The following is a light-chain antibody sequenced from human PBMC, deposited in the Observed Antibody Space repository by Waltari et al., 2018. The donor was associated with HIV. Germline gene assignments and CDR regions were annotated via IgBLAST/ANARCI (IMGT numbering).Light chain of an antibody. Sequence: NSVRPSGIPERISASRSGNTASLTITGLQSEDEADYYCSAWDITLSAWVFGGGTHLTV. CDR2: NS. V-gene: IGLV10-54*01. CDR3: SAWDITLSAWV. J-gene: IGLJ3*02.